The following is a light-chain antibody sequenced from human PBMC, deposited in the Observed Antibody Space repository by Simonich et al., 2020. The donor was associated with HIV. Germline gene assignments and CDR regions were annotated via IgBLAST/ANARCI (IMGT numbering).Light chain of an antibody. CDR2: GAS. Sequence: EIVLTQSPGTLSLSPGERATLSFRASQSLSRDLAWYQQKTSQAPRLLIYGASNRATGIPARFSGSGSGTDFTLTISSLESEDFAVYYCQQMKTFGQGTKVEIK. CDR1: QSLSRD. CDR3: QQMKT. V-gene: IGKV3-11*01. J-gene: IGKJ1*01.